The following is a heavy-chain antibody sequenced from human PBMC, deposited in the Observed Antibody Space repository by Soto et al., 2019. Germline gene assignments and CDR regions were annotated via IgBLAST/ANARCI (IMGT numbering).Heavy chain of an antibody. J-gene: IGHJ5*02. CDR1: GGSISSSSYY. CDR3: ARHADHSGYDH. V-gene: IGHV4-39*01. D-gene: IGHD5-12*01. CDR2: IYYSGST. Sequence: KPSETLSLTCTVSGGSISSSSYYWGWIRQPPGKGLEWTGSIYYSGSTYYNPSLKSRVTISVDTSKNQFSLKLSSVTAADTAVYYCARHADHSGYDHWGQGTLVTVSS.